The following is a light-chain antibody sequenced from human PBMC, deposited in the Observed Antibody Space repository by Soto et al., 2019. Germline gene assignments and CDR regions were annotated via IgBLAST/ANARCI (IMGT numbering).Light chain of an antibody. V-gene: IGKV1-9*01. CDR2: AAS. Sequence: RQSPATLSVSPGEGATLSCRASQGISSYLAWYQQKPGKAPKLLIYAASTLQSGVPSRFSGSGSGTEFTLTISSLQPEDFATYYCQQLNSPLTFGGGTKVDIK. CDR1: QGISSY. CDR3: QQLNSPLT. J-gene: IGKJ4*01.